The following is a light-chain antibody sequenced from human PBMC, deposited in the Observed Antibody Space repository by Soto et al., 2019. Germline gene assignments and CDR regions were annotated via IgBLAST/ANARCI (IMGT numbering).Light chain of an antibody. CDR1: SSNIGAAYD. CDR2: GNS. J-gene: IGLJ2*01. CDR3: QSYDSSLSGVV. V-gene: IGLV1-40*01. Sequence: QLVLTQPPSVSGAPGQRVTISCTGSSSNIGAAYDVHWYQHLPKTAPKLLIYGNSNRPSGVPDRFSGSKSGTSASLAITGLQAEDEADYYCQSYDSSLSGVVFGGGTKLTVL.